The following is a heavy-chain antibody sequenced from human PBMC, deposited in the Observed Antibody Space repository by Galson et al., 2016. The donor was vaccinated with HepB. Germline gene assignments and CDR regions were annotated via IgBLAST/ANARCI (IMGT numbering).Heavy chain of an antibody. D-gene: IGHD3-3*01. Sequence: SLRLSCATSGFIFDNYAMHWVRQIPGKGLEGVSGISSNSGVTGYEDSVKGRFIISRNNAKNSLYLQMNSRRSEDAAFDYCAKGGGGYRDFWSGYFDFWGQGTPVTVSS. CDR2: ISSNSGVT. CDR3: AKGGGGYRDFWSGYFDF. J-gene: IGHJ5*01. V-gene: IGHV3-9*01. CDR1: GFIFDNYA.